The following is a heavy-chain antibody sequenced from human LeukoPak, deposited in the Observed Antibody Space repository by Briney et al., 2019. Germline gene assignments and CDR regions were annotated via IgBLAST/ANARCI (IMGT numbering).Heavy chain of an antibody. CDR2: IIPILGIA. D-gene: IGHD2-2*01. V-gene: IGHV1-69*04. J-gene: IGHJ4*02. CDR3: ARGLGYCSSTSCCEGDN. Sequence: SVKVSCKASGGTFSSYAISWVRQAPGQGLEWMGRIIPILGIANYAQKLQGRVTITADKSTSTAYMELSSLRSEDTAVYYCARGLGYCSSTSCCEGDNWGQGTLVTVSS. CDR1: GGTFSSYA.